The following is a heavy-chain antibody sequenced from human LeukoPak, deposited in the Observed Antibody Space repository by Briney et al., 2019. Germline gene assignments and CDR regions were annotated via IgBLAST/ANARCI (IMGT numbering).Heavy chain of an antibody. J-gene: IGHJ4*02. CDR1: GYSISSYW. CDR2: IYPRDSRT. D-gene: IGHD2-2*01. Sequence: GESLKISCKGSGYSISSYWIVWVRQMPGKSLEWMGFIYPRDSRTTYSPSFQDQVTISADKSISTAYLQWTSLKASDTAMYYCARHLSDITSSPNYWGPGTLVTVSS. V-gene: IGHV5-51*01. CDR3: ARHLSDITSSPNY.